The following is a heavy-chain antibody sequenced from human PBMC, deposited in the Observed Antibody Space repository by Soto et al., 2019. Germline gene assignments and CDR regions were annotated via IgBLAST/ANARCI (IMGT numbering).Heavy chain of an antibody. V-gene: IGHV1-69*12. CDR1: GGTFSNYA. J-gene: IGHJ6*02. Sequence: QVQLVQSGAEVKKPGSSVKVSCKVSGGTFSNYAIDWVRLAPGHGLEWMGGIVPIFGTTYYTQKFQGRATIIADDSTNTAYLEMSSRRSEDTAIYYCARVEAVAGLYNYHGLDVWGQGTAVTVSS. CDR2: IVPIFGTT. CDR3: ARVEAVAGLYNYHGLDV. D-gene: IGHD6-19*01.